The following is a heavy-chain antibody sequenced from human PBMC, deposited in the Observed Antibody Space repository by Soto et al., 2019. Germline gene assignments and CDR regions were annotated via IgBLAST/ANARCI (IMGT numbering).Heavy chain of an antibody. D-gene: IGHD2-2*01. CDR2: IYPGDSDT. V-gene: IGHV5-51*01. CDR1: GYSFTSYW. Sequence: HGESLKISCKGSGYSFTSYWIGWVRQMPGKGLEWMGIIYPGDSDTRYSPSFQGQVTISADKSISTAYLQWSSLKASDTAMYYCARHRFVPANYYYGMDVWGQGTTVTVSS. J-gene: IGHJ6*02. CDR3: ARHRFVPANYYYGMDV.